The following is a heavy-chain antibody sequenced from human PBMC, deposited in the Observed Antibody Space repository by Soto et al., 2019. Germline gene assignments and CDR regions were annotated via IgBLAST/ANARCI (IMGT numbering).Heavy chain of an antibody. CDR3: AKEEGLVVPAAISYFDY. J-gene: IGHJ4*02. CDR1: GFTFSSYA. D-gene: IGHD2-2*02. CDR2: ISGSGGST. V-gene: IGHV3-23*01. Sequence: LRLSCAASGFTFSSYAMSWVRQAPGKGLEWVSAISGSGGSTYYADSVKGRFTISRDNSKNTLYLQMNSLRAEDTAVYYCAKEEGLVVPAAISYFDYWGQGTLVTVSS.